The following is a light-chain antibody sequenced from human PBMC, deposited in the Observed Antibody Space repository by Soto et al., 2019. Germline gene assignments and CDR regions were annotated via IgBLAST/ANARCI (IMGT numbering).Light chain of an antibody. J-gene: IGKJ1*01. CDR2: AAS. V-gene: IGKV1-6*01. Sequence: AIRMTQSPSSLSASVGDRVTITCRASQGISNALGWYQQKPGRVPHLLIYAASTLQSGVPSRFRGSGSGTDFTLTISRLQPEDFATYYCLQDDNYPRTFGQGTKVEIK. CDR1: QGISNA. CDR3: LQDDNYPRT.